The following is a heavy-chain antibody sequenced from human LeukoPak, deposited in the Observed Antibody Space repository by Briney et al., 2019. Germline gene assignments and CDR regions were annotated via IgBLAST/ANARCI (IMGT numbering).Heavy chain of an antibody. V-gene: IGHV4-61*02. CDR2: IYTSGST. CDR3: ARTTVRGVMFDY. J-gene: IGHJ4*02. D-gene: IGHD3-10*01. Sequence: SQTLSLTCTVSGGSISSGNYYWSWIRQPAGKGLEWIGRIYTSGSTNYNPSLKSRVTISVDTSKNQFSLKLSSVTAADTAVYYCARTTVRGVMFDYWGQGTLVTVSS. CDR1: GGSISSGNYY.